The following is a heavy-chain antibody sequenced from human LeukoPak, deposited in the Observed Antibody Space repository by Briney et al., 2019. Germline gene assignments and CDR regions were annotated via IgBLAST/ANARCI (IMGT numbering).Heavy chain of an antibody. Sequence: GGSLRLSCAASGFTFSSYGMHWVRQAPGKGLEWVAFMRYDRSNKYYADSVKGRFTISRDNSKNTLYLQMNSLRAEDTAVYYCAKDLEIAAGPFAFDIWGQGPMVTVSS. V-gene: IGHV3-30*02. D-gene: IGHD6-13*01. J-gene: IGHJ3*02. CDR1: GFTFSSYG. CDR2: MRYDRSNK. CDR3: AKDLEIAAGPFAFDI.